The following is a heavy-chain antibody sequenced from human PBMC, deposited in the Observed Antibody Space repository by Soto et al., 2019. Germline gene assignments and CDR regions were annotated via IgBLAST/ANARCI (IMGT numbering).Heavy chain of an antibody. V-gene: IGHV1-69*13. Sequence: SVKVSCKASGGTFSSYAVSWVRQAPGQGLEWMGGIIPIFGTANYAQKFQGRVTTTADESTSTAYMELSSLRSEDTAVYYCAASESSLNSLAAFDIWGQGTMVTVSS. J-gene: IGHJ3*02. D-gene: IGHD1-1*01. CDR1: GGTFSSYA. CDR2: IIPIFGTA. CDR3: AASESSLNSLAAFDI.